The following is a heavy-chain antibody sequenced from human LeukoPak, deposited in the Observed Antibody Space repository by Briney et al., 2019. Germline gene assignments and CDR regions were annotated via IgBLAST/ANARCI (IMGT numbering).Heavy chain of an antibody. CDR3: ARAYRGYYGSGSYYNDAFDI. J-gene: IGHJ3*02. D-gene: IGHD3-10*01. V-gene: IGHV3-13*04. CDR2: IGTAGDT. Sequence: PGGSLRLSCVASGFAFSSYDMHWVRKATGKGLEWVSAIGTAGDTYYPGSVKGRFTISRENAKNSLYLQMNSLRAGDTAVYYCARAYRGYYGSGSYYNDAFDIWGQGTMVTVSS. CDR1: GFAFSSYD.